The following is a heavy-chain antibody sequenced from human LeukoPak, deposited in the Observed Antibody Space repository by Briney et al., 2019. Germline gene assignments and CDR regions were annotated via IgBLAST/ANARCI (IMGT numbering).Heavy chain of an antibody. CDR2: IYYSGIT. Sequence: SQTLSLXCTVSGGSISSGDYYWSWIRQPPGKGLEWIGYIYYSGITYYNPSLKSRVTISVDTSKNQFSLKLSSVTAADTAVYYCARDAYYYGSAGEIDYWGQGTLVTVSS. CDR1: GGSISSGDYY. J-gene: IGHJ4*02. CDR3: ARDAYYYGSAGEIDY. V-gene: IGHV4-30-4*08. D-gene: IGHD3-10*01.